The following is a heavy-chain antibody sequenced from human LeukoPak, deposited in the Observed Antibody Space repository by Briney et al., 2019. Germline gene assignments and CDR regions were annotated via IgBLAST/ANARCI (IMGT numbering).Heavy chain of an antibody. V-gene: IGHV3-23*01. CDR3: AKGGYSYGYFDY. D-gene: IGHD5-18*01. Sequence: GGSLRLSCAASGFTFSSYGMSWGRQAQGKGLEWVSVINSNSGNTFYADSVKGRFTISRDNSKNTLYLQMNSLRAEDTAVYYCAKGGYSYGYFDYWGQGILVTVSS. CDR2: INSNSGNT. J-gene: IGHJ4*02. CDR1: GFTFSSYG.